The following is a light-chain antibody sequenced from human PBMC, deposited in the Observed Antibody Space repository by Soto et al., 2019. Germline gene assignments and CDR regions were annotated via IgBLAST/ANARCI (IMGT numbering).Light chain of an antibody. CDR3: QHYGTSRT. V-gene: IGKV3-20*01. J-gene: IGKJ1*01. CDR2: AAS. Sequence: EIVLTQSPCTLSFSPGERATLSCRASQSVSSSYLAWYQPKPGQAPRLLIYAASSRATGIPDRFSGSGSGTDYTLTISRLEPEDFAVYYCQHYGTSRTFGQGTKVDIK. CDR1: QSVSSSY.